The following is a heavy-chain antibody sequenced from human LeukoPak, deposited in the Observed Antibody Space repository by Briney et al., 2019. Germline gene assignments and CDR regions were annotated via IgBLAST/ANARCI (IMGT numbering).Heavy chain of an antibody. CDR2: IRSKPYGGTT. Sequence: GRSLRLSCTASGFTFGDYVMSWVRQAPGKGLEWVGVIRSKPYGGTTEYAASVKGRFIISRDDSKTIAYLQMNSLKSEDTAVYYCTTGSATGTGSGYWGQGTLVTVSS. V-gene: IGHV3-49*04. CDR1: GFTFGDYV. CDR3: TTGSATGTGSGY. D-gene: IGHD6-13*01. J-gene: IGHJ4*02.